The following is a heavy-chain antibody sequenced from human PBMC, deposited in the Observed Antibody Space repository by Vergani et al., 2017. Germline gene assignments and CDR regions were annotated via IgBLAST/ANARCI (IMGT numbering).Heavy chain of an antibody. CDR2: IYSGGNT. V-gene: IGHV3-53*01. J-gene: IGHJ6*02. CDR1: GFTVSSNY. D-gene: IGHD3-16*01. CDR3: SRDTHSYALDV. Sequence: EVQLVESGGGLIQPGGSLRLSCAASGFTVSSNYMSWVRQAPGKGLEWVSVIYSGGNTYYADSVKGRFTISRDKSKNTLYLQMNSLRAEDTAVYYCSRDTHSYALDVWGQGTTVTVSS.